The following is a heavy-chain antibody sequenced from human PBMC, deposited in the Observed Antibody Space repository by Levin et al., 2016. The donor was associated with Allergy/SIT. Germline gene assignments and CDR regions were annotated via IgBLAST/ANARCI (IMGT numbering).Heavy chain of an antibody. J-gene: IGHJ4*02. Sequence: VRQAPGKGLEWVGRIKSRTHGGAAHYAAPVKGRFTISRDDSKNTLYLQMNSLKTEDTAVYYCATDFSYDYPRHYFDYWGQGTLVTVSS. CDR2: IKSRTHGGAA. V-gene: IGHV3-15*01. CDR3: ATDFSYDYPRHYFDY. D-gene: IGHD3-16*01.